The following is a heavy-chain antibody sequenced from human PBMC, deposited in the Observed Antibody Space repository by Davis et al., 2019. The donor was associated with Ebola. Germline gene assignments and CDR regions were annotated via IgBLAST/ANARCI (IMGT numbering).Heavy chain of an antibody. J-gene: IGHJ4*02. CDR2: INPSGGST. CDR3: AKANVGSPRNYFDY. D-gene: IGHD1-26*01. V-gene: IGHV1-46*03. CDR1: GYTFTRYY. Sequence: AASVKVSCKASGYTFTRYYIHWVRQAPGQGLEWMGIINPSGGSTSYAQKFQGRVTMTRDTSTSTFYMEVSSLRSEDTAVYYCAKANVGSPRNYFDYWGQGTLVTVSS.